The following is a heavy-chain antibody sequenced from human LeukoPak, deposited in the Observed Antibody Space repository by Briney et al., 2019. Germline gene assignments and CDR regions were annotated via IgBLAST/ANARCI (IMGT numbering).Heavy chain of an antibody. D-gene: IGHD3-22*01. J-gene: IGHJ3*02. Sequence: SETLSLTCTVSGGSISSYYWSWIRQPPGKGLEWIGYIYYSGSTNYNPSLKSRVTISVDASKNQFSLKLSSVTAADTAVYYCARVDYDSSGYYGDAFDIWGQGTMDTVSS. V-gene: IGHV4-59*01. CDR2: IYYSGST. CDR1: GGSISSYY. CDR3: ARVDYDSSGYYGDAFDI.